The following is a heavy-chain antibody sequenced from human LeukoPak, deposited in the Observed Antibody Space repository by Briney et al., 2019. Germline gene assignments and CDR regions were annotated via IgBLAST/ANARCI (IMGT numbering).Heavy chain of an antibody. CDR1: GFTFSDHY. CDR3: ARGRTQGDY. V-gene: IGHV3-7*03. Sequence: GGSLRLSCAASGFTFSDHYMDWVRQAPGKGLEWVANIKQDGSEKYYVDSVKGRFTISRDNAKNSLYLQMNSLRAEDTAVYYCARGRTQGDYWGQGTLVTVSS. CDR2: IKQDGSEK. J-gene: IGHJ4*02.